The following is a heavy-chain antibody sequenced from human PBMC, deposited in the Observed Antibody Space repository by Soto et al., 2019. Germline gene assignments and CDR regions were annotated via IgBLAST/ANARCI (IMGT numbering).Heavy chain of an antibody. D-gene: IGHD3-3*01. V-gene: IGHV2-26*01. J-gene: IGHJ4*01. CDR1: GFSLNYGRMA. CDR2: IFSNDEK. Sequence: GSGPTLVNPTETLTLTCTVSGFSLNYGRMAVSWIRQPPGRALEWLAHIFSNDEKSYTTSLKSRLTISKDTSKSQVVLTMTDMDPVDTATYYCAHSARYYVFGTGKYLSLKFVHWGLGTLVPV. CDR3: AHSARYYVFGTGKYLSLKFVH.